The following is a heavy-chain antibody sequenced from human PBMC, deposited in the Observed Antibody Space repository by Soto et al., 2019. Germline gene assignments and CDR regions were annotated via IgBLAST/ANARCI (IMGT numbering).Heavy chain of an antibody. D-gene: IGHD3-3*01. J-gene: IGHJ3*02. Sequence: GGSLRLSCAASGFTFDDYTMHWVRQAPGKGLEWVSLISWDGGSTYYADSVKGRFTISRDNSKNSLYLQMNSLRTEDTDLYYCAILRFLEWSPNVDAFDIWGQGTMVTVSS. CDR1: GFTFDDYT. CDR2: ISWDGGST. CDR3: AILRFLEWSPNVDAFDI. V-gene: IGHV3-43*01.